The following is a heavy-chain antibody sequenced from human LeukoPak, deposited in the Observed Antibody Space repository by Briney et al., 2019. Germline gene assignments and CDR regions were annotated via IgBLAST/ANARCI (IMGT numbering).Heavy chain of an antibody. CDR1: GFTFSSYS. D-gene: IGHD3-16*01. CDR2: ISSSSSTI. J-gene: IGHJ3*02. CDR3: ARDGGPDAFDI. V-gene: IGHV3-48*04. Sequence: PGGSLRLSCAASGFTFSSYSMNWVRQAPGKGLEWVSYISSSSSTIYYADSVKGRFTISRDDAKNSLYLQMNSLRAEDTAVYYCARDGGPDAFDIWGQGTMVTVSS.